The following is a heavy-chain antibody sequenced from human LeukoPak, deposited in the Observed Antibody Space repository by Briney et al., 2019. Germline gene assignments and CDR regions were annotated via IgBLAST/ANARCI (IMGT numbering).Heavy chain of an antibody. J-gene: IGHJ5*02. CDR1: GGSISSGY. CDR3: AGGSGASWFDP. Sequence: PSETLSLTCSVSGGSISSGYWSWIRQPPAKGLEWIAYMYNNGRSNYNPSLKSRVTISLDTSKNQFSLKLSSVTAADTAVYYCAGGSGASWFDPWGQGTLVTVSS. D-gene: IGHD2-8*02. CDR2: MYNNGRS. V-gene: IGHV4-59*01.